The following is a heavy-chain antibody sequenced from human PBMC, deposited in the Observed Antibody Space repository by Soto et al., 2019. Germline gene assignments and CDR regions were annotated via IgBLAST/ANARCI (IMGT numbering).Heavy chain of an antibody. CDR2: IITAFGTT. V-gene: IGHV1-69*01. Sequence: QVQLVQSGPEVKKPGSSVKVSCKASGDTFNSSVITWVRQAPGRGLGWLGGIITAFGTTSYAQKFQDRLTITSDEAATTERMELSSLTYDDTAMYYCTRSYGYTFGGSLDNWGQGTLVTVSS. CDR3: TRSYGYTFGGSLDN. J-gene: IGHJ4*02. D-gene: IGHD5-18*01. CDR1: GDTFNSSV.